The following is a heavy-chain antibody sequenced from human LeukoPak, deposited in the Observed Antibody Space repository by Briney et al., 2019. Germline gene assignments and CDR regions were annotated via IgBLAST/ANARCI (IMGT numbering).Heavy chain of an antibody. V-gene: IGHV4-59*12. CDR3: ASGTTVTNFAY. CDR2: IYYSGST. D-gene: IGHD4-17*01. CDR1: GGSISSYY. J-gene: IGHJ4*02. Sequence: SETLSLTCTVSGGSISSYYWSWIRQPPGKGLEWIGYIYYSGSTNYNPSLKSRVTISVDTSKNQFSLKLSSVTAADTAVYHCASGTTVTNFAYWGQGTLVTVSS.